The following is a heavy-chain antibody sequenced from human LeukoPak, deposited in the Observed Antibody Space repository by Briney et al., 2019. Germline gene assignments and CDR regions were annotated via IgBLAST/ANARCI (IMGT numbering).Heavy chain of an antibody. CDR1: GYSFTSYW. D-gene: IGHD3-22*01. J-gene: IGHJ4*02. CDR2: IYPGDSDT. V-gene: IGHV5-51*01. CDR3: ARRITGTGFYDSSGYYLPYFDY. Sequence: KIGESLKISCKGPGYSFTSYWIGWVRQMPGKGLEWMGIIYPGDSDTRYSPSFQGQVTISADKSISTAYLQWSSLKASDTAMYYCARRITGTGFYDSSGYYLPYFDYWGQGTLVTVSS.